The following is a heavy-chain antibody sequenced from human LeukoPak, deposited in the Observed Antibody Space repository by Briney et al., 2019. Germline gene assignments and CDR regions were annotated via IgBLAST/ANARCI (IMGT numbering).Heavy chain of an antibody. J-gene: IGHJ5*02. Sequence: SETLSLTCAVSGGSISSSNWWSWVRQPPGKGLEWIGEIYHSGSTNYNPSLKSRVTISVDTSKNQFSLKLSSVTAADTAVYYCARRRSLVHFWSGYLNWFDPWGQGTLVTVSS. CDR3: ARRRSLVHFWSGYLNWFDP. CDR2: IYHSGST. CDR1: GGSISSSNW. V-gene: IGHV4-4*02. D-gene: IGHD3-3*02.